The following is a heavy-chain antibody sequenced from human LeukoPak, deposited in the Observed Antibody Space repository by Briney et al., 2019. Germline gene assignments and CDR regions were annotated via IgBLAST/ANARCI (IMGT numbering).Heavy chain of an antibody. CDR1: GFIFSDYA. CDR2: ISYDGSNN. D-gene: IGHD4-23*01. CDR3: ARGPYGGNPAWSFDL. J-gene: IGHJ2*01. Sequence: GGSLRLSCGASGFIFSDYAMHWVRQAPGKGLEWVAVISYDGSNNHYTDTVKGRFTISRDNAKNTLYLQMNSLRAEDTAMYYCARGPYGGNPAWSFDLWGRGTLVTVSS. V-gene: IGHV3-30-3*01.